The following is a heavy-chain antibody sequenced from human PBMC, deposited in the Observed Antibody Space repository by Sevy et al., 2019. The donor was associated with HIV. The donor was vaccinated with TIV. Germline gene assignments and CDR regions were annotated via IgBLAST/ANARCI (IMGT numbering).Heavy chain of an antibody. CDR1: GFTLSKYC. CDR2: LKQGGGEK. J-gene: IGHJ4*02. Sequence: GGSLRLSCAASGFTLSKYCMNWVRQPPGKGLEWVANLKQGGGEKNYVDSVKGRFTISRDNARNLLYLQMNSLRVEDTALYYCVRAIAAAGSFWGQGTLVTVSS. CDR3: VRAIAAAGSF. D-gene: IGHD6-13*01. V-gene: IGHV3-7*01.